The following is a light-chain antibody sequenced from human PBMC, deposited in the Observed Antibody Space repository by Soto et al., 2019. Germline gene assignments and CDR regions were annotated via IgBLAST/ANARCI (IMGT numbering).Light chain of an antibody. CDR2: DAS. Sequence: EIVLTQSPGTLSLSPGDRGTLSCRASQSVSSSYLAWYQQIPGQPPRLLIYDASSRASGIPDRFNGSGSGTDFTLTISSLEPEDFAVYYCQHYGTSPTFGQGTKVELK. V-gene: IGKV3-20*01. J-gene: IGKJ1*01. CDR3: QHYGTSPT. CDR1: QSVSSSY.